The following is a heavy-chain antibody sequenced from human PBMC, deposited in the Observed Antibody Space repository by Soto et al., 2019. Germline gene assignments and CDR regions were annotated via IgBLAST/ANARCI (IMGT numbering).Heavy chain of an antibody. J-gene: IGHJ4*02. CDR1: GGSFSGYY. CDR2: INHSGST. V-gene: IGHV4-34*01. CDR3: AREDVEMATIYAY. Sequence: LSLTCAVYGGSFSGYYWSWIRQPPGKGLEWIGEINHSGSTNYNPSLKSRVTISVDTSKNQFSLKLSSVTAADTAVYYCAREDVEMATIYAYWGQGTLVTVS. D-gene: IGHD5-12*01.